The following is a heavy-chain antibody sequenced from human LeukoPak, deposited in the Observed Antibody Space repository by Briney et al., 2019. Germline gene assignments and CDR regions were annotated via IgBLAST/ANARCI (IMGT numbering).Heavy chain of an antibody. CDR2: ISSSSSYI. J-gene: IGHJ4*02. CDR1: GFSFSDYN. Sequence: PGGSLRLSCAASGFSFSDYNMHWVRQAPGKGLEWVSSISSSSSYIYYADSVKGRFTISRDNAKNSLYLQMNSLRAEDTAVYYCARDNRMAGATFDYWGQGTLVTVSS. V-gene: IGHV3-21*01. CDR3: ARDNRMAGATFDY. D-gene: IGHD1-26*01.